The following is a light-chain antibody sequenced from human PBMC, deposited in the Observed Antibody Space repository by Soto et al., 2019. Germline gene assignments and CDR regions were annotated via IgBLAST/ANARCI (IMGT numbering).Light chain of an antibody. J-gene: IGKJ1*01. CDR1: QSVSTN. V-gene: IGKV3-15*01. CDR3: QQYNTYPWT. CDR2: GAS. Sequence: EIVMTQSPATLSVPPGERATLSCRASQSVSTNFAWYQQKPGQAPRLLIYGASTRATAVPARFTASGSGTEFTLTISSLQSEDFAVYYCQQYNTYPWTFGQGTKVEL.